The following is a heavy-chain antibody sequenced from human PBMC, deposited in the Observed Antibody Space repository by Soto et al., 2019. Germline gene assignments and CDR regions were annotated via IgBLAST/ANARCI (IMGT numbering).Heavy chain of an antibody. CDR1: GYSFNSYG. D-gene: IGHD3-3*01. CDR3: ARETKFYGFWSGYYRFDT. J-gene: IGHJ5*02. V-gene: IGHV1-18*01. CDR2: ISASSGNT. Sequence: QTQLVQSGPEVKNPGASVKVSCKASGYSFNSYGISWVRQAPGQGLEWMGWISASSGNTSYAEELQGRVTMTTDSATSTAYTELRSLTSDDTAVYYCARETKFYGFWSGYYRFDTWGQGTLVSVSS.